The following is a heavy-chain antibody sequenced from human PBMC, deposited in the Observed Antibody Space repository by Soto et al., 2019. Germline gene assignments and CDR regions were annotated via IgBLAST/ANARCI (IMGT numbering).Heavy chain of an antibody. Sequence: PSESLSLTCAVYGGSFSGYYWSWIRQPPEKGLEWIGEINHSGSTNYNPSLKSRVTISVDTSKNQFSLKLSSVTAADAAVYYCARELGYYYGSGSYYNVGYMDVWGKGTTVTVSS. D-gene: IGHD3-10*01. V-gene: IGHV4-34*01. CDR2: INHSGST. CDR1: GGSFSGYY. J-gene: IGHJ6*03. CDR3: ARELGYYYGSGSYYNVGYMDV.